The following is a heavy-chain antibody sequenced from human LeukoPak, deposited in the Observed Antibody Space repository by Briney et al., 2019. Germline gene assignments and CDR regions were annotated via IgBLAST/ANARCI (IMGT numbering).Heavy chain of an antibody. Sequence: GGSLRLSCAASGFTFSSYGMSWVRQAPGKGLEWVSAVSSSGGTTYYADSVKGRFTISRDNSKNTLSLQMNSLRAEDTAIYYCAKNGDRGAYCSGGSCYPYYYYYMDVWGKGTTVAISS. CDR2: VSSSGGTT. V-gene: IGHV3-23*01. CDR3: AKNGDRGAYCSGGSCYPYYYYYMDV. J-gene: IGHJ6*03. D-gene: IGHD2-15*01. CDR1: GFTFSSYG.